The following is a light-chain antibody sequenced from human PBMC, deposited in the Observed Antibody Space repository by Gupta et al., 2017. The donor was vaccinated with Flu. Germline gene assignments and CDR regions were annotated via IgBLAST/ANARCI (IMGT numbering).Light chain of an antibody. CDR3: GSYTSSSTWV. J-gene: IGLJ1*01. V-gene: IGLV2-14*01. Sequence: SITISCTGTSSDVGGYNYVSWYQRHAGKAHKLMIYEVSTRPAEVSNRFSGSKSGNTASLTISGLQAEDEADYYCGSYTSSSTWVFGTGTKVTVL. CDR1: SSDVGGYNY. CDR2: EVS.